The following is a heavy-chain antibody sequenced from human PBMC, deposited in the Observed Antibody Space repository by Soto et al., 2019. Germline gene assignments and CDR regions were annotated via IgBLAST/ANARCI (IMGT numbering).Heavy chain of an antibody. Sequence: QVQLVQSGAEVKKPGASVKVSCKASGYTFTSYAMHWVRQAPGQRLEWMGWINAGHDNTKYSQKFQGRVTITWDTSASTAYMELSSLRSEDTAVYYCAREDYDIFTGYFSAFDIWGQGTMVTVSS. CDR3: AREDYDIFTGYFSAFDI. CDR1: GYTFTSYA. D-gene: IGHD3-9*01. V-gene: IGHV1-3*01. J-gene: IGHJ3*02. CDR2: INAGHDNT.